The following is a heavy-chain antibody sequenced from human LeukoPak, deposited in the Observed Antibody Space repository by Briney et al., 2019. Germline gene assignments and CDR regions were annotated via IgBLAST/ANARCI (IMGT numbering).Heavy chain of an antibody. J-gene: IGHJ4*02. CDR2: IVVGSGNT. CDR3: AASGGGLWLIDY. V-gene: IGHV1-58*01. Sequence: GASVKVSCKASGFTFTSSAEQWVRQARGQRLEWIGWIVVGSGNTNYAQKFQERVTITRDMSTSTAYMELSSLRSEDTAVYYCAASGGGLWLIDYWGQGTLVTVSS. D-gene: IGHD3-16*01. CDR1: GFTFTSSA.